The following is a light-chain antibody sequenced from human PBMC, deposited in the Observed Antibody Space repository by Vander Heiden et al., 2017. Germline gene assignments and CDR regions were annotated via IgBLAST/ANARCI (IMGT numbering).Light chain of an antibody. CDR2: EVS. CDR3: CSYTGTYTVV. Sequence: QSALTQPPSASGSPGQSVTISCTGSRNDIGVNSFVSWYQQPPGKAPKLIIYEVSKRPSGVPDRFSGSKSGNTASLTVSGLQADDDGDYYCCSYTGTYTVVFGGGTKLTVL. CDR1: RNDIGVNSF. J-gene: IGLJ2*01. V-gene: IGLV2-8*01.